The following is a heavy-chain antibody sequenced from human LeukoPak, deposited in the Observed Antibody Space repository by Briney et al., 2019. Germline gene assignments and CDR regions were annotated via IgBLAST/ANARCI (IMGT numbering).Heavy chain of an antibody. D-gene: IGHD2-15*01. V-gene: IGHV4-39*01. CDR1: GGSISSSSYY. CDR2: IYYSGTA. CDR3: AGQCSGVCWFGP. J-gene: IGHJ5*02. Sequence: PSETLSLTCTVSGGSISSSSYYWGYIRQPPGKGLEWIGSIYYSGTAYYNPSLRSRVTMSVDTSKNQFSLKLTSVTAADAAVYYCAGQCSGVCWFGPWGQGTLVAVSS.